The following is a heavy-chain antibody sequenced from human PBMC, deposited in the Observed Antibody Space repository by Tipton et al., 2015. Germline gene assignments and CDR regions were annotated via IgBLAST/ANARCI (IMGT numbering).Heavy chain of an antibody. Sequence: TLSLTCSVSGGSISSGGYFWGWIRQSPGKGLEWIGSISHSGNTYYNPSLKSRVTMSRDTSKNQFSLKLTSVTAADTAVYYCACQDYDSLTRDYQTVDYWGQGTLVTVSS. D-gene: IGHD3-9*01. CDR3: ACQDYDSLTRDYQTVDY. V-gene: IGHV4-39*07. J-gene: IGHJ4*02. CDR1: GGSISSGGYF. CDR2: ISHSGNT.